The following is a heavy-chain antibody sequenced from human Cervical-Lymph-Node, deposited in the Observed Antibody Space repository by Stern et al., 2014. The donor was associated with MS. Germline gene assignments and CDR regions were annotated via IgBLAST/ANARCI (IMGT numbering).Heavy chain of an antibody. D-gene: IGHD6-13*01. Sequence: EVQPVESGGGLVQPGGSLRLSWVASGFTFRNYAMNWVRQAPGKGLEWVSAISSSGDSTYYADSVKGRFTISRDNSKNTLYLQMNSLRVEDTAVYYCAKYTEAAVNFDFWGQGTLVTVSS. J-gene: IGHJ4*02. CDR2: ISSSGDST. V-gene: IGHV3-23*04. CDR1: GFTFRNYA. CDR3: AKYTEAAVNFDF.